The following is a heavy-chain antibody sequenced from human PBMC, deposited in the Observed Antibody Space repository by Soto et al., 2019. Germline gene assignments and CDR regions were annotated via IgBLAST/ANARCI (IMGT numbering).Heavy chain of an antibody. Sequence: SVKVSCKASGGTFSSYAISWVRRAPGQGLEWMGGIIPIFGTANYAQKFQGRVTITADESTSTAYMELSSLRSEDTAVYYCARDDPTTVTIDYWGQGTLVTVSS. CDR2: IIPIFGTA. CDR1: GGTFSSYA. J-gene: IGHJ4*02. CDR3: ARDDPTTVTIDY. D-gene: IGHD4-17*01. V-gene: IGHV1-69*13.